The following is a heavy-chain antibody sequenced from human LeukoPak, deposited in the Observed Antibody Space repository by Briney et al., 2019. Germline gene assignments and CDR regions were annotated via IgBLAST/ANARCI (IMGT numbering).Heavy chain of an antibody. Sequence: PGRSLRLSCAASGFTFSSYAMHWVRQAPGKGLEWVAVISYDGSNKYYADSVKGRFTISRDNSKNTLYLQMNSLRAEDTAVYYCAKDLVVTAGSDYWGQGTLVTVSS. V-gene: IGHV3-30*04. CDR2: ISYDGSNK. J-gene: IGHJ4*02. CDR3: AKDLVVTAGSDY. D-gene: IGHD2-21*02. CDR1: GFTFSSYA.